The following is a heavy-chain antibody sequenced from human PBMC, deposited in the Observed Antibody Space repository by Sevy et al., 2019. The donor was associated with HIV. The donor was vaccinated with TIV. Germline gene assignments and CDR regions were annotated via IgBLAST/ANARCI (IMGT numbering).Heavy chain of an antibody. J-gene: IGHJ4*02. CDR1: GFTFSNYG. V-gene: IGHV3-33*01. CDR2: IWNDGSNK. Sequence: GGSLRLSCAASGFTFSNYGMHWVRQAPGKGLERVAVIWNDGSNKYYADSVKGRFTISRDNSKNTLYLQMNSLRVEDRVVYFCARGGDFNDRSAKRDFDYWGQGTLVTVSS. CDR3: ARGGDFNDRSAKRDFDY. D-gene: IGHD3-22*01.